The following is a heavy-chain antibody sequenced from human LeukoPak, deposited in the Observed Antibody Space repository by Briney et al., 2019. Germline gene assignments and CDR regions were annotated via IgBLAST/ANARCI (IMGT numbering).Heavy chain of an antibody. J-gene: IGHJ4*02. CDR3: ARDVAAAAVYYFDY. CDR1: GFTFSSYA. V-gene: IGHV3-23*01. D-gene: IGHD6-13*01. Sequence: GGSLRLSCAASGFTFSSYAMSWVRQAPGKGLEWVSAISGSGGSTYYADSVKGRFTISRDNSKNTLYLQMNSLRTEDTAVYYCARDVAAAAVYYFDYWGQGTLVTVSS. CDR2: ISGSGGST.